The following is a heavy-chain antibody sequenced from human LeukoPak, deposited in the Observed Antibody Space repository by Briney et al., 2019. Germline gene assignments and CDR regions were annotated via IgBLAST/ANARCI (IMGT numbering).Heavy chain of an antibody. CDR3: ARGYSSSSYYYYMDV. CDR1: GGSFSGYY. Sequence: SETLSLTCAVYGGSFSGYYWSWIRQPPGKGLEWIGEINHSGSTNYNASLMSRVTISVDTSKNLFSLKLSSVTAADTAVYYCARGYSSSSYYYYMDVWGKGTTVTVSS. J-gene: IGHJ6*03. V-gene: IGHV4-34*01. D-gene: IGHD6-6*01. CDR2: INHSGST.